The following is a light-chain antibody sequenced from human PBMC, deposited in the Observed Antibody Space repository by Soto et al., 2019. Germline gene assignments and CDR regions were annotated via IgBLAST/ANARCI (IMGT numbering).Light chain of an antibody. CDR1: QSISSY. CDR2: AAS. Sequence: DIQMTQSPSSLSASVGDRVTITFLASQSISSYLNWYQQKPGKAPKLLIYAASSLQSGVPSRFSGSGSGTDFTLTISSLQPEDFATYYCQQSYSTLLLTFGGGTKVDIK. V-gene: IGKV1-39*01. J-gene: IGKJ4*01. CDR3: QQSYSTLLLT.